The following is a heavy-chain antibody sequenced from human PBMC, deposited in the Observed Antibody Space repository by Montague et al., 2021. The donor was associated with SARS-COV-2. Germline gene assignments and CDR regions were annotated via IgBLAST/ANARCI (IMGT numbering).Heavy chain of an antibody. CDR3: ARDNYDYVWGSYRYIY. Sequence: SLRLSCAASGFTFSDYYMSWIRQAPGKGLEWVSYISSSSSYTNYADSVKGRFTISRDSAKNSLYLQMNSLRAEDTAVYYCARDNYDYVWGSYRYIYWGQGTLVTVSS. CDR1: GFTFSDYY. V-gene: IGHV3-11*06. D-gene: IGHD3-16*02. J-gene: IGHJ4*02. CDR2: ISSSSSYT.